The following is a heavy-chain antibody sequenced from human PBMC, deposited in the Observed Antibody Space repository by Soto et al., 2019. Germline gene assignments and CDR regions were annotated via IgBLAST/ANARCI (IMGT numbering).Heavy chain of an antibody. CDR2: ITGNGHNT. Sequence: EVQLLESGGGLGQPGGSLRLSCSASGLGFTTYSMSWVRQPPGKGLEWVSGITGNGHNTYYAESVKGRFTISRDNSKNTLYLQMDSLRAEDAGEYYCATHQGIYKYYFDYWGQGTLVTVSS. D-gene: IGHD1-1*01. V-gene: IGHV3-23*01. J-gene: IGHJ4*02. CDR1: GLGFTTYS. CDR3: ATHQGIYKYYFDY.